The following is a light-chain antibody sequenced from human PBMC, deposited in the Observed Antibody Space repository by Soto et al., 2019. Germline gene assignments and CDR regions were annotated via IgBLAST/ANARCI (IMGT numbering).Light chain of an antibody. V-gene: IGLV2-14*03. J-gene: IGLJ2*01. CDR1: SSDVGGYDY. CDR2: DVS. Sequence: QSVLTQPASVSGSPGQSITISCTGTSSDVGGYDYVSWYQQHPGKAPKFMIYDVSNRPSGVSNRFSGSKSGNTASLTISGLQAEDEADYYCSSYTSSSTVSVIFGGGTKLTVL. CDR3: SSYTSSSTVSVI.